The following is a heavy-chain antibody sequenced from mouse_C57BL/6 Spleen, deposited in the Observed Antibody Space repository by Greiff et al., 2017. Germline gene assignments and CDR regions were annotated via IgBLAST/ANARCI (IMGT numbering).Heavy chain of an antibody. D-gene: IGHD1-1*01. CDR1: GYTFTSYW. J-gene: IGHJ3*01. CDR2: IHPNSGST. CDR3: ARGLDYGSRTWFAY. V-gene: IGHV1-64*01. Sequence: QVQLQQPGAELVKPGASVKLSCKASGYTFTSYWMHWVKQRPGQGLEWIGMIHPNSGSTNYNEKFKSKATLTVDKSSSPAYMQLSSLTSEDSAVYYCARGLDYGSRTWFAYWGQGTLVTVSA.